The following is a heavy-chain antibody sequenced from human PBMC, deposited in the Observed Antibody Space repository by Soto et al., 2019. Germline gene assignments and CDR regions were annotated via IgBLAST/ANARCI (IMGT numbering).Heavy chain of an antibody. CDR2: INAGNGNT. J-gene: IGHJ4*02. D-gene: IGHD4-17*01. V-gene: IGHV1-3*01. Sequence: ASVKVSCKASGYSFTSYAMHWVRQAPGQRLEWMGWINAGNGNTKYSQKFQGRVTITRDTSASTAYMELSSLRSEDTAVYYCAREESTVTPSDYWGQGTLVTVSS. CDR1: GYSFTSYA. CDR3: AREESTVTPSDY.